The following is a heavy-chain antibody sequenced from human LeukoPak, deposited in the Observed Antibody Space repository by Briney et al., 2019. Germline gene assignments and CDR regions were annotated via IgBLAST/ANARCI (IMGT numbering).Heavy chain of an antibody. Sequence: PGGSLRLSCAASGFTFSSYSMNWVRQAPGKGLEWVSSISDSSKYTYYADSLKGRLTISRDNAKNSLFLQMHSLRAEDTAVYYCARVLEAAAFDYWGQGTLVTVSS. J-gene: IGHJ4*02. CDR2: ISDSSKYT. CDR1: GFTFSSYS. CDR3: ARVLEAAAFDY. D-gene: IGHD6-13*01. V-gene: IGHV3-21*01.